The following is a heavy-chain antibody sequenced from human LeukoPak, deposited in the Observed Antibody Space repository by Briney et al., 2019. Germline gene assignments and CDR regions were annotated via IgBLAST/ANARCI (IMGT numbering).Heavy chain of an antibody. CDR1: GFTFSTYS. D-gene: IGHD6-19*01. CDR3: ARAGSSGWFNLGGSWFDP. Sequence: GGSLRLSCVASGFTFSTYSMNWVRQAPGKGLEWISYISSGGGTIHYADSVKGRFTISRDNAKNSLYLQMDSLRAEDTAVYYCARAGSSGWFNLGGSWFDPCGQGTVVTVSS. V-gene: IGHV3-48*01. J-gene: IGHJ5*02. CDR2: ISSGGGTI.